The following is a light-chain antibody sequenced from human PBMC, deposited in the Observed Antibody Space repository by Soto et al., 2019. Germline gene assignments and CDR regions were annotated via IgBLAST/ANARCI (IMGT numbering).Light chain of an antibody. J-gene: IGKJ1*01. CDR2: EAS. CDR1: QSITNW. V-gene: IGKV1-5*03. CDR3: QQYKSYWT. Sequence: DIQMTQSPSTLSASVGDRVTITCRASQSITNWLAWYQLKPGKAPKLLIHEASNLHSGVSSRFTGSGSGTDFTLTITSLQPEDFATYYCQQYKSYWTFGQGTRWIS.